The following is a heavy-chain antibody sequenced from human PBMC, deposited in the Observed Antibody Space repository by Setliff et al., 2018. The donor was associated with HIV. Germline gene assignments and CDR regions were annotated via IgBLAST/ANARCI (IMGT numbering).Heavy chain of an antibody. J-gene: IGHJ6*02. V-gene: IGHV4-34*01. Sequence: SETLSLTCAVYGGSFSGYFWTWIRQPPQKRLEWIGEINHGGDTNYNPSLKSRVTISVDTSKNQFSLKLSSVTAADTAVYYCAQLTPRTHYFYGMDVWGQGTTVTVSS. CDR1: GGSFSGYF. CDR3: AQLTPRTHYFYGMDV. CDR2: INHGGDT.